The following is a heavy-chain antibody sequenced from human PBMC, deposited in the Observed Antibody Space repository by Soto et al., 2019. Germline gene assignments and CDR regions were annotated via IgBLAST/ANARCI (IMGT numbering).Heavy chain of an antibody. CDR3: ATTTILLRADPDRGAPYNYYGLDF. CDR2: INPNSGGT. CDR1: GYTFTGYY. J-gene: IGHJ6*02. Sequence: GASVKVSCKASGYTFTGYYMHWVRQAPGQGLEWMGWINPNSGGTNYAQKFQGRVTMTRDTSISTAYMELSRLRSDDTAVYYCATTTILLRADPDRGAPYNYYGLDFWGQGTTVTVSS. D-gene: IGHD2-8*01. V-gene: IGHV1-2*02.